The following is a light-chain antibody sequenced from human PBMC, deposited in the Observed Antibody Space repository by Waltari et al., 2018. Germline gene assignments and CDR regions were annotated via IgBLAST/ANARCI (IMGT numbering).Light chain of an antibody. Sequence: EIVLTQSPATLSVSPGETATLSCRASQSVSPNLAWYQQKPGQTPMLLFAGASTRATGIPDRFSGSWSGTEFTLTISSLQSEDFAVYYCQQYKNWPLTFGGGTKVEIK. CDR3: QQYKNWPLT. J-gene: IGKJ4*01. CDR2: GAS. CDR1: QSVSPN. V-gene: IGKV3-15*01.